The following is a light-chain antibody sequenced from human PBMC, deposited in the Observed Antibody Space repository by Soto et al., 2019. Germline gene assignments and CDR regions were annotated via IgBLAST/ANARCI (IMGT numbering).Light chain of an antibody. CDR3: QQCNDWWT. CDR2: GAS. V-gene: IGKV3-15*01. Sequence: EIVMTQSPATLSVSPGESATLSCRASQSVSNNLTWYQQKPGQPPRLLIYGASTRATGVPGRFSGSGSGTEFTLTISSLQSEDFAVYYCQQCNDWWTFGQGTKVDI. CDR1: QSVSNN. J-gene: IGKJ1*01.